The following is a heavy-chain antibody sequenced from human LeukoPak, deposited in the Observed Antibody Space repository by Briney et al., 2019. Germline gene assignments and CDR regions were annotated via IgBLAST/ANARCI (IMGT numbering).Heavy chain of an antibody. CDR3: AKRYGSSGWYYFDY. J-gene: IGHJ4*02. D-gene: IGHD6-19*01. V-gene: IGHV3-30*02. CDR1: GLTLSSSG. Sequence: GGSLRLSCAASGLTLSSSGMHWVGRAPAKGLDWVPFIHYDGSTKYYTDSVKGRFTISRDNSKNTLYLQMNSLRAEDTALYYCAKRYGSSGWYYFDYWGQGSLVTVSS. CDR2: IHYDGSTK.